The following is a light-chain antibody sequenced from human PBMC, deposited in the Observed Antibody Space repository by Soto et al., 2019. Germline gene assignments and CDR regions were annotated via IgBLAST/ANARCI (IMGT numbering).Light chain of an antibody. CDR3: QQRSNWPPFLLT. V-gene: IGKV3-11*01. J-gene: IGKJ4*01. Sequence: EIVLTQSPATLSLSPGERATLSCRASQSVSSYLAWYQQKPGQAPRLLIYDASNRATGIPARFSGSGSGTDFTLTISSLEPEDFAVYYCQQRSNWPPFLLTFGGGTKVDIK. CDR1: QSVSSY. CDR2: DAS.